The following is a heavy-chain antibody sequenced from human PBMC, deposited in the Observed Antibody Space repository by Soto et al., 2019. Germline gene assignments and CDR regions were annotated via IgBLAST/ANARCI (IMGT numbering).Heavy chain of an antibody. CDR2: IWYDGSNK. Sequence: GGSLRLSCAVPGFSFSSYGMHWVRQAPGKGLEWVAVIWYDGSNKYYVDSVKGRFTISRDNSKNTVYLQMNSLRAEDTAVYYCARDPRYSSGWYYFDYWGQGTLVTVSS. D-gene: IGHD6-19*01. CDR1: GFSFSSYG. V-gene: IGHV3-33*01. CDR3: ARDPRYSSGWYYFDY. J-gene: IGHJ4*02.